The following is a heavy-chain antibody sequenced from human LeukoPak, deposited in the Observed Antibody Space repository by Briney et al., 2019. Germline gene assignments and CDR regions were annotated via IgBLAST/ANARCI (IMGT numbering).Heavy chain of an antibody. CDR3: ARDLGSGYDGGFDY. CDR2: ITSSSSYT. Sequence: GGSLRLSCAASGFTFSDFYMSWIRQAPGEGLEGVSYITSSSSYTNYADSVQGRFTISRDNANNSLYLHMNSLRAEDTAVYYCARDLGSGYDGGFDYWGQGTLVTVSS. CDR1: GFTFSDFY. V-gene: IGHV3-11*05. J-gene: IGHJ4*02. D-gene: IGHD5-12*01.